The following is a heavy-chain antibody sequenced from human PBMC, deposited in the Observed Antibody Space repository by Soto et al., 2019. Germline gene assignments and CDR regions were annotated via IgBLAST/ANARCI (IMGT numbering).Heavy chain of an antibody. CDR1: GFTFSHYA. J-gene: IGHJ5*02. CDR2: ISYDGSNK. V-gene: IGHV3-30-3*01. D-gene: IGHD6-13*01. Sequence: QVQLVESGGGVVQPGRSLRLSCAASGFTFSHYAMHWVRQVPGKGLEWVTFISYDGSNKYYEDSVKGRFTVSRDNSKNTLYLQMNSLRTEDTAVYYCARDKSPYSSTWTNNWFDPWGQGTLVTVSS. CDR3: ARDKSPYSSTWTNNWFDP.